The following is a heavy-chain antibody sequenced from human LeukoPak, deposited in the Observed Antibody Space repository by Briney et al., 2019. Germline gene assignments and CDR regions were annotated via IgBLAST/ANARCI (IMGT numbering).Heavy chain of an antibody. CDR2: INTDGRIT. CDR3: TRDGGSFCDFDY. J-gene: IGHJ4*02. Sequence: SGGSLGLSCVASGFSFRNYAIHWVRQAPGKGLEYVSVINTDGRITYYADSVKGRFTISSDNSKNTVYLQMGSLRGEDMAVYYCTRDGGSFCDFDYWGQGALVTVSS. D-gene: IGHD1-26*01. V-gene: IGHV3-64*02. CDR1: GFSFRNYA.